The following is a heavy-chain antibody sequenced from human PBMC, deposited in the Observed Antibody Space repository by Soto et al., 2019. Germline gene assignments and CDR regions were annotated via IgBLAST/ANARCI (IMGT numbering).Heavy chain of an antibody. CDR3: ARGDNDY. CDR1: GGAFTNYY. Sequence: ASVKVSCKESGGAFTNYYVPWVRQAPGQGLEWMGVIHPDGGHTTYSQKFQDRVTMTRDTFTSTIYMELSSLRSEDTAVYYCARGDNDYWGQGSLVTVS. J-gene: IGHJ4*02. V-gene: IGHV1-46*01. CDR2: IHPDGGHT.